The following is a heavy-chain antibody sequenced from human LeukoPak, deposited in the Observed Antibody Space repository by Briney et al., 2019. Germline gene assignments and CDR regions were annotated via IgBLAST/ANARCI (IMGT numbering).Heavy chain of an antibody. Sequence: PGGSLRLSCAASEFTFSSYSMNWVRQAPGKGLEWVANIKQDGSEKYYVDSVKGRFTISRDNAKNSLYLQMNSLRAEDTAVYYCARDVDYSDYWGQGTLVTVSS. CDR2: IKQDGSEK. J-gene: IGHJ4*02. CDR3: ARDVDYSDY. V-gene: IGHV3-7*03. CDR1: EFTFSSYS.